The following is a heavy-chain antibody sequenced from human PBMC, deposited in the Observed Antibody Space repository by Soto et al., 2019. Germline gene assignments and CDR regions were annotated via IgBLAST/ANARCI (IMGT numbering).Heavy chain of an antibody. J-gene: IGHJ6*02. CDR1: GFTFRSFR. CDR2: INRDGSEK. CDR3: ARDQGDILTGYLGGWSRLAPTYYYYGMDV. Sequence: PGGSLRLSCAASGFTFRSFRMNWVRQAPGKGLEWVATINRDGSEKYYVDSVKGRFTISRDNAKNSLYLQMNSLRAEDTAVYYCARDQGDILTGYLGGWSRLAPTYYYYGMDVWGQGTTVTVSS. D-gene: IGHD3-9*01. V-gene: IGHV3-7*01.